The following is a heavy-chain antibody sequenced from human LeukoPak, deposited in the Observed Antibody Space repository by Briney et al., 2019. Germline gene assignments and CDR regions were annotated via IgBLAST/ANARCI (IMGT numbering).Heavy chain of an antibody. CDR1: GYTLTELS. V-gene: IGHV1-24*01. D-gene: IGHD1-1*01. CDR3: ATGLGTTRRTGGYHFDY. Sequence: ASVKVSCKVSGYTLTELSMHWVRQAPGKGLEWMGGFDPDDGETIYARKFQGRVTMTEDTSTDTAYMELSSLRSEDTAVYYCATGLGTTRRTGGYHFDYWGQGTLVTVSS. CDR2: FDPDDGET. J-gene: IGHJ4*02.